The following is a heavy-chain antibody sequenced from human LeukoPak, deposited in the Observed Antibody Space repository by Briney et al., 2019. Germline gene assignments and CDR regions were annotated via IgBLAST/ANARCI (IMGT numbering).Heavy chain of an antibody. V-gene: IGHV3-23*01. CDR2: IRVSGST. Sequence: PGGSLRLSCTPSGFTFSSYALSWVRQAPGKGLEWVSGIRVSGSTYYPDSVTGRFTISRDNSENTLYLQMSGLRAEDTAIYYCAKGTGDTAYYFDFWGQGVLVTVSS. CDR1: GFTFSSYA. CDR3: AKGTGDTAYYFDF. J-gene: IGHJ4*02. D-gene: IGHD7-27*01.